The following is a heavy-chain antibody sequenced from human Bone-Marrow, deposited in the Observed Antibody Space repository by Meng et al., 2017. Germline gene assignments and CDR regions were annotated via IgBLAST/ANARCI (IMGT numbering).Heavy chain of an antibody. J-gene: IGHJ4*02. V-gene: IGHV1-2*06. CDR2: IDPKSGDT. CDR3: ARDEDISAAGKLFGDY. Sequence: ASVKVSCKASGYTFTGYYMHWVRHAPGQGLEWMGRIDPKSGDTHYAQRFQGRVTMTGDTSISTAYMELSGLRSDDTAMYYCARDEDISAAGKLFGDYWGQGTLVTVSS. D-gene: IGHD6-13*01. CDR1: GYTFTGYY.